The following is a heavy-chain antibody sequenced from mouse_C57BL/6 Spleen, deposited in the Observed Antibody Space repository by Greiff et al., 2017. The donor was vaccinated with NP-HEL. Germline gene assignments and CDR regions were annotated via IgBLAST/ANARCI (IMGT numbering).Heavy chain of an antibody. CDR3: ARSRHYGSSYDAMDY. CDR2: INPSSGYT. V-gene: IGHV1-4*01. Sequence: VQLQQSGAELARPGASVKMSCKASGYTFTSYTMHWVKQRPGQGLEWIGYINPSSGYTKYNQKFKDKATLTADKSSSTAYMQLSSLTSEDSAVYYCARSRHYGSSYDAMDYWGQRTSVTVSS. J-gene: IGHJ4*01. D-gene: IGHD1-1*01. CDR1: GYTFTSYT.